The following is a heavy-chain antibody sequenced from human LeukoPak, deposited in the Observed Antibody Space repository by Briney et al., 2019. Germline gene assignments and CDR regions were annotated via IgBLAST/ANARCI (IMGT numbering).Heavy chain of an antibody. CDR1: GYTFTSYG. CDR3: AVDGPYCGGDRYPQAKYFDY. J-gene: IGHJ4*02. D-gene: IGHD2-21*02. V-gene: IGHV1-18*01. Sequence: ASVKVSCKASGYTFTSYGISWVRQAPGQGLEWVGWISAYNGNTNYAQKLQGRVTMTTDTSTSTAYMELRSLRSDDTAVYYCAVDGPYCGGDRYPQAKYFDYWAREPWSPSPQ. CDR2: ISAYNGNT.